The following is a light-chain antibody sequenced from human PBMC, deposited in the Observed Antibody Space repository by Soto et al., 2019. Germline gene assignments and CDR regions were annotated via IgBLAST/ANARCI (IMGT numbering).Light chain of an antibody. Sequence: DIVMTQSPLSLPVTPGEPASSXXRSXQSLLNSNGYNYLDWYLQKPGQSPQXXIYLGSIRASGVPDRFSGSGSGTDFTLKISRVEAEDVGFYYCMQALQAPLTFGQGTKVDIK. CDR3: MQALQAPLT. CDR2: LGS. CDR1: QSLLNSNGYNY. J-gene: IGKJ1*01. V-gene: IGKV2-28*01.